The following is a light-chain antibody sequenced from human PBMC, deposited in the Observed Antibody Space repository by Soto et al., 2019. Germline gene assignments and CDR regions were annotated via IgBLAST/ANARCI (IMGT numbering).Light chain of an antibody. Sequence: QMTQSKSSLSASEGNRVAIACRASQSISTYLNWYQKKPGKAPNLLIYDASRLQSGVPSRFSGSGGGTDFPRSLGGVQPEDFATYFCQQSYMDPITFGQGTRLEIK. CDR3: QQSYMDPIT. V-gene: IGKV1-39*01. CDR1: QSISTY. J-gene: IGKJ5*01. CDR2: DAS.